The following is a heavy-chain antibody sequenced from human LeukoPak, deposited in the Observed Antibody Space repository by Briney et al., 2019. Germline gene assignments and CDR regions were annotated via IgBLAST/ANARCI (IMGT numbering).Heavy chain of an antibody. Sequence: SETLSLTCTVSGGSISSYYWSWIRQPPGKGLEWIGYIYYSGSTNYNPSLKSRVTISVDTSKNQFSLKLSSVTAADTAVYYCARHYDDSSGRDAFDIWGQGTMVTVSS. V-gene: IGHV4-59*08. D-gene: IGHD3-22*01. J-gene: IGHJ3*02. CDR1: GGSISSYY. CDR3: ARHYDDSSGRDAFDI. CDR2: IYYSGST.